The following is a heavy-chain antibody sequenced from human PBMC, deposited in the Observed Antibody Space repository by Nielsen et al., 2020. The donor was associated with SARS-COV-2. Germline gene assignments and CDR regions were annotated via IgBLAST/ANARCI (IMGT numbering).Heavy chain of an antibody. V-gene: IGHV4-34*01. J-gene: IGHJ4*02. CDR2: IDQSGST. CDR3: ARGGSSDPPEGFFYGTSRYSYFDY. Sequence: VRQMPGKGLEWIGEIDQSGSTNRNPSLKSRVTISVDTSKNQVSLKLTSVTAADTAVYYCARGGSSDPPEGFFYGTSRYSYFDYWGQGTPVTVSS. D-gene: IGHD3-22*01.